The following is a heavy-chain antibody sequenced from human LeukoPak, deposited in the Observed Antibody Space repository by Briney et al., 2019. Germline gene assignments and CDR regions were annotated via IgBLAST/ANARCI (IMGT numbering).Heavy chain of an antibody. J-gene: IGHJ4*02. CDR2: IYYSGST. Sequence: PSETLSLTCTVSGGSISSSSYYCGWIRQPPGKGLEWIGSIYYSGSTYCNPSLKSRVTISVDTSKNQFSLKLSSVTAADTAVYYCARRPTGKYSSSWYDYWGQGTLVTVSS. V-gene: IGHV4-39*01. CDR1: GGSISSSSYY. CDR3: ARRPTGKYSSSWYDY. D-gene: IGHD6-13*01.